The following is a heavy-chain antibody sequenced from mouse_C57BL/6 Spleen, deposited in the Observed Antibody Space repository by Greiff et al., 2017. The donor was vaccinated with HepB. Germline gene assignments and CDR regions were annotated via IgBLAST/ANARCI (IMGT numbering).Heavy chain of an antibody. Sequence: EVKLVESGGDLVKPGGSLKLSCAASGFTFSSYGMSWVRQTPDKRLEWVATISSGGSYTYYPDSVKGRFTISRDNAKNTLYLQMSSLKSEDTAMYYCASQVFDYWGQGTTLTVSS. CDR2: ISSGGSYT. CDR1: GFTFSSYG. V-gene: IGHV5-6*02. CDR3: ASQVFDY. J-gene: IGHJ2*01.